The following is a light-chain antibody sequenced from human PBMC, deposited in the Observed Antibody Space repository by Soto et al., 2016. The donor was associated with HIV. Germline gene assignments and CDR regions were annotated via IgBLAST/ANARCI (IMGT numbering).Light chain of an antibody. CDR1: NIGSKG. CDR2: DDS. J-gene: IGLJ2*01. Sequence: SYELTQPPSVSVAPGNTARITCGGDNIGSKGVHWYQQRPGQAPVLVVYDDSDRPSGIPERFSSSNSGNTATLTINRVEAGDEADYYCQVWDSSSDHVVFGGGTKLTV. CDR3: QVWDSSSDHVV. V-gene: IGLV3-21*03.